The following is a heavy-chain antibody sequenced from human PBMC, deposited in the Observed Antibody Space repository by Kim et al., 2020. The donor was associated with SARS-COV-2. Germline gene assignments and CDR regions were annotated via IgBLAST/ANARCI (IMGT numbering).Heavy chain of an antibody. CDR2: ISGSGGNT. V-gene: IGHV3-23*01. CDR3: AKPPSGDTNSWYYFDY. J-gene: IGHJ4*02. D-gene: IGHD6-13*01. CDR1: EFTFSSYA. Sequence: GGSLRLSCAASEFTFSSYAMTWVRQAPGKGLEWVSAISGSGGNTYYADSVKGRFTISRDNSKNTLYLQMNSLRAEDTAVYYCAKPPSGDTNSWYYFDYWGQGTLVTVSS.